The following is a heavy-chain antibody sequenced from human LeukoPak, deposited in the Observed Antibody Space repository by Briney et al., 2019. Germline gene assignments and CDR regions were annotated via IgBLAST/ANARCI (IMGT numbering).Heavy chain of an antibody. CDR3: ARVPQNYYDSSGYYYVLDY. Sequence: ASVKVSCKASGYTFTSYAMHWVRQAPGQRLEWMGWINAGNGNTKYSQKFQGRVTITADESTSTAYMELSSLRSEDTAVYYCARVPQNYYDSSGYYYVLDYWGQGTLVTVSS. J-gene: IGHJ4*02. V-gene: IGHV1-3*01. D-gene: IGHD3-22*01. CDR1: GYTFTSYA. CDR2: INAGNGNT.